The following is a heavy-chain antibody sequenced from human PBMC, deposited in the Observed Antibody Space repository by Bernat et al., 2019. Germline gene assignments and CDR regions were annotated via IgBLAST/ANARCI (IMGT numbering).Heavy chain of an antibody. Sequence: EVQLVESGGGLVQPGGSLRLSCSASGFTFSSYAMHWVRQAPGKGLEYVSAISSNGGSTDYADYVKGRFTISRDNSKNTLYLQMSSLRAEDTAVYYCVKDHCTGGVCYTISGVDYWGQGTLVTVSS. CDR2: ISSNGGST. J-gene: IGHJ4*02. CDR1: GFTFSSYA. CDR3: VKDHCTGGVCYTISGVDY. D-gene: IGHD2-8*02. V-gene: IGHV3-64D*06.